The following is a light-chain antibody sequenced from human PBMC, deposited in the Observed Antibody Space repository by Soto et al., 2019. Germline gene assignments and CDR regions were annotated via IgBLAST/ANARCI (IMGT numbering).Light chain of an antibody. CDR3: QQYNNWPPLT. Sequence: EIVMTQSPATLSVSPGERATLSCRASQSVSSKLAWYQQKPGQAPRLLIYGASTRATGIPARFSGSGSGTEFTLTISSLQYEDFAVYYCQQYNNWPPLTFGGGTKVEIK. CDR2: GAS. V-gene: IGKV3-15*01. J-gene: IGKJ4*01. CDR1: QSVSSK.